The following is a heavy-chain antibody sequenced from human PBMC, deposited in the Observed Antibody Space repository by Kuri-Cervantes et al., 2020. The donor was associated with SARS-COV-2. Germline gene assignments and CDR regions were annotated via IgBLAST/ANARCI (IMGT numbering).Heavy chain of an antibody. V-gene: IGHV4-30-4*08. CDR2: IYYSGST. D-gene: IGHD3-16*01. Sequence: SWVRQAPGKGLEWIGYIYYSGSTYYNPSLKSRVTISVDTSKNQFSLKLNSVTAADTAVYYCARGSGGTFGYWGQGTLVTVSS. J-gene: IGHJ4*02. CDR3: ARGSGGTFGY.